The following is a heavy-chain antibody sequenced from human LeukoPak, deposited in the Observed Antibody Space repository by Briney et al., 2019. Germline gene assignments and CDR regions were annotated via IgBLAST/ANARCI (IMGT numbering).Heavy chain of an antibody. CDR1: GGSISSYY. J-gene: IGHJ4*02. CDR2: IHYSGST. Sequence: PSETLSLTCTVSGGSISSYYWSWIRQPPGKGLEWIGYIHYSGSTNYNPSLKSRVTISVDTSNNQFSLKLSSVTAADTAVYYCARQYCSSISCLFDYWGQGTLVTVSS. CDR3: ARQYCSSISCLFDY. V-gene: IGHV4-59*08. D-gene: IGHD2-2*01.